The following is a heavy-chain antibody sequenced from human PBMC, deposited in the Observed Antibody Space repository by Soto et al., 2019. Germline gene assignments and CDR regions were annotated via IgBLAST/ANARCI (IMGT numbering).Heavy chain of an antibody. J-gene: IGHJ4*02. Sequence: QVQLQQWGAGLLNPSETLSLTCGVSGGSFSGYFWTWIRQPPGKGLEWIGEVNHIGITNYSPSLRSRLNLSIDTAKKQFSLKMTSVTAADTAVYYCARATQFFYDSRGYSKNFDFWGQGTLVTVSS. CDR3: ARATQFFYDSRGYSKNFDF. V-gene: IGHV4-34*01. CDR2: VNHIGIT. D-gene: IGHD3-22*01. CDR1: GGSFSGYF.